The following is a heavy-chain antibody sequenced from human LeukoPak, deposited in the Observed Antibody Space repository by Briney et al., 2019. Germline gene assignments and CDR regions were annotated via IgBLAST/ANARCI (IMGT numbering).Heavy chain of an antibody. Sequence: ALVKVSCKVSRYSLTELSMHWVRQAPGKGLEWMGGFDPEDGETIYAQKFQGRVTMTDDTSTDTAYMELSSLRSEDTAVYYCATAVRYCSGGSCYGTFDFWGQGTLVTVSS. CDR3: ATAVRYCSGGSCYGTFDF. CDR1: RYSLTELS. V-gene: IGHV1-24*01. J-gene: IGHJ4*02. CDR2: FDPEDGET. D-gene: IGHD2-15*01.